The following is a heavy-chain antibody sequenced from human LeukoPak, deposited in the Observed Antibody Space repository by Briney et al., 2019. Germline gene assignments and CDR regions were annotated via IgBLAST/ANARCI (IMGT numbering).Heavy chain of an antibody. V-gene: IGHV1-46*01. CDR1: GYIFTSHY. CDR2: INPSGSST. CDR3: ARDNSIADRGWWFDP. D-gene: IGHD4-23*01. J-gene: IGHJ5*02. Sequence: ASVKVSCKASGYIFTSHYMHWVRQAPGQGLEWMGLINPSGSSTLYAEKFRGRIIMTRDMSTATDYMELSSLRSEDTAVYYCARDNSIADRGWWFDPWGQGTLVTVSS.